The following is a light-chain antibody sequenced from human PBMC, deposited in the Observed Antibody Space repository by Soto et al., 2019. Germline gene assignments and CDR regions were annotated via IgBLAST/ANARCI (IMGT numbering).Light chain of an antibody. J-gene: IGKJ1*01. CDR2: DAS. CDR1: QSINIW. CDR3: QEYNSWRGEWT. V-gene: IGKV1-5*01. Sequence: DIQMTQSPSTLSASVGDRVTITCRASQSINIWLAWYQQKAGKAPKLLIYDASTLESGVTSRFSGSGSRTEFTLTISRLQPDVFASYYCQEYNSWRGEWTFGQGTNVEIK.